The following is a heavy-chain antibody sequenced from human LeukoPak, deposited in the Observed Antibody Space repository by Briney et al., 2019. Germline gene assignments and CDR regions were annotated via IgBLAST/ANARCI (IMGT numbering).Heavy chain of an antibody. CDR3: ARDTSRGFQYYFDY. D-gene: IGHD4-11*01. Sequence: PGGSLRLSCAASGFTFEDYAMHWVRQGPGKGLEWVSRINSDGSSTSYADSVKGRFTISRDNAKNSLYLQMNSLRAEDTAVYYCARDTSRGFQYYFDYWGQGTLVTVSS. CDR1: GFTFEDYA. J-gene: IGHJ4*02. CDR2: INSDGSST. V-gene: IGHV3-74*01.